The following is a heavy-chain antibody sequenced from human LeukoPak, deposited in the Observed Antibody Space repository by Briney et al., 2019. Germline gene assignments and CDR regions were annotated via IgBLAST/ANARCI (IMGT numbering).Heavy chain of an antibody. D-gene: IGHD3-22*01. CDR1: GFTFSSYW. CDR2: INSDGSST. J-gene: IGHJ2*01. V-gene: IGHV3-74*01. Sequence: GGSLRLSCAASGFTFSSYWTHWVRHAPGKGLVWVSRINSDGSSTSYADSVKGRFTISRDNAKNTLYLQMNSLRAEDTAVYYCARGFERYYDSSGYQDTTGYFDLWGRGTLVTVSS. CDR3: ARGFERYYDSSGYQDTTGYFDL.